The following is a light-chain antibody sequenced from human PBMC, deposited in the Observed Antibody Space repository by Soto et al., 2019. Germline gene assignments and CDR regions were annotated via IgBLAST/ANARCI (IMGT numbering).Light chain of an antibody. CDR1: QNVASY. CDR3: QHRRNWPLT. V-gene: IGKV3-11*01. CDR2: DAS. Sequence: EIVLTQSPATLSLSPGETATLCCRASQNVASYLAWYQQKPGQASRLLLYDASSRATGIPARFSGSGSGTDFTLTISSLEPEDFAIYYCQHRRNWPLTFGGGTKVEIK. J-gene: IGKJ4*01.